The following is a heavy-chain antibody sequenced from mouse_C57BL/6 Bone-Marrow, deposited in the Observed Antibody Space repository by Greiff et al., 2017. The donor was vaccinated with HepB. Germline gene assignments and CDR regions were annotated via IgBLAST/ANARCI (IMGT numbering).Heavy chain of an antibody. J-gene: IGHJ4*01. CDR2: IWSGGST. V-gene: IGHV2-2*01. D-gene: IGHD1-1*01. CDR3: ARITTVVVYYAMDY. CDR1: GFSLTSYG. Sequence: VQRVESGPGLVQPSQSLSITCTVSGFSLTSYGVHWVRQSPGKGLEWLGVIWSGGSTDYNAAFISRLSISKDNSKSQVFFKMNSLQADDTAIYYCARITTVVVYYAMDYWGQGTSVTVSS.